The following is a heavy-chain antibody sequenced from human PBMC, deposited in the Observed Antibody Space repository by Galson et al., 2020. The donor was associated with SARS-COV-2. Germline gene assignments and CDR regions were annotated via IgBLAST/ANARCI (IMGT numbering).Heavy chain of an antibody. CDR2: MYYTGSS. CDR3: ASGRESSGRFDY. CDR1: GGSISSGDYY. J-gene: IGHJ4*02. V-gene: IGHV4-30-4*01. Sequence: SETLSLTCTVSGGSISSGDYYCSWVRQTPGKGLEWIGYMYYTGSSYYNPSLKRRGTISLDTSKNQFSLRLSSVTAADTAVYFCASGRESSGRFDYWCQGILVTVSS.